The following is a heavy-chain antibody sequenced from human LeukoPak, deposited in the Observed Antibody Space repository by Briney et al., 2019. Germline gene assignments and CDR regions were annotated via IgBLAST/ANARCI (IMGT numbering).Heavy chain of an antibody. CDR3: ASSGYYYSMVDY. Sequence: GGSLRLSCAASGFTFSSYWMSWVRQAPGKGVEWVANIKQDGSEKYYVDSVKGRFTISRDNAKNSLYLQMNSLRAEDTAVYYCASSGYYYSMVDYWGQGTLVTVSS. D-gene: IGHD3-22*01. J-gene: IGHJ4*02. CDR1: GFTFSSYW. CDR2: IKQDGSEK. V-gene: IGHV3-7*01.